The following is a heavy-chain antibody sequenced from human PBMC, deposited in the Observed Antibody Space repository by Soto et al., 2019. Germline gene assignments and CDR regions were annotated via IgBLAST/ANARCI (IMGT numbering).Heavy chain of an antibody. CDR1: GYTFTSYY. D-gene: IGHD4-17*01. J-gene: IGHJ6*02. CDR3: ARDISYGDSHYYYYGMDV. V-gene: IGHV1-46*03. Sequence: ASVKVSCKASGYTFTSYYMHWVRQAPGQGLEWMGIINPSGGSTSYAQKFQGRVTMTRDTSTSTVYMELSSLRSEDTAVYYCARDISYGDSHYYYYGMDVWGQGTTVTVSS. CDR2: INPSGGST.